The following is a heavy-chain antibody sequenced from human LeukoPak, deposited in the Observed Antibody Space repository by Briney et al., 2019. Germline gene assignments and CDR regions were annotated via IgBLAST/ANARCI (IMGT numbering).Heavy chain of an antibody. J-gene: IGHJ3*02. CDR2: IYYSGST. V-gene: IGHV4-59*01. CDR3: ARDVPDDYVWGSYPSGLFDI. D-gene: IGHD3-16*02. CDR1: GGSISSYY. Sequence: SETLPLTCTVSGGSISSYYWSWIRQPPGKGLEWIGYIYYSGSTNYNPSLKSRVTTSVDTSKNQFSLKLSSVTAADTAVYYCARDVPDDYVWGSYPSGLFDIWGQGTMVTVSS.